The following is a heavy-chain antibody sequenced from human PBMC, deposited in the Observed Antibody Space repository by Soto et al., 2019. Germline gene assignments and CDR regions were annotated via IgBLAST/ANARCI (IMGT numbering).Heavy chain of an antibody. Sequence: ASVKVSCKTSGYTFKDHYIYWVRQAPGRGLEWVARINPNDGDTTSAQKFRNRVAVTRDTSLGTAYLELTGLQSDDTAIYYCARDRRAYNVSLSHYNPCYTMDFWGQGTSVTVSS. D-gene: IGHD2-21*01. CDR2: INPNDGDT. J-gene: IGHJ6*02. CDR3: ARDRRAYNVSLSHYNPCYTMDF. V-gene: IGHV1-2*06. CDR1: GYTFKDHY.